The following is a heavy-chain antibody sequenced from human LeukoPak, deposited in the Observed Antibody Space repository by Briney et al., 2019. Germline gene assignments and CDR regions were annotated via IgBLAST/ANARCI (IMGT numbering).Heavy chain of an antibody. CDR3: ATLRADTSMFHAFDI. J-gene: IGHJ3*02. D-gene: IGHD5-18*01. CDR2: TNYSGRT. Sequence: SETLSLTCTVSGDSFSSYFWTWIRQPPGKGLEWIGHTNYSGRTNYNPSLKSRVTISEDTSKNLFSLDLTSVTAADTAVYFCATLRADTSMFHAFDIWGHGTMVTVSS. V-gene: IGHV4-59*08. CDR1: GDSFSSYF.